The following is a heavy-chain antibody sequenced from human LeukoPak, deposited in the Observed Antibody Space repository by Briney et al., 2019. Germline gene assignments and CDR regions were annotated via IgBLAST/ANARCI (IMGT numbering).Heavy chain of an antibody. CDR2: IGTAGDT. D-gene: IGHD3-10*01. J-gene: IGHJ5*02. Sequence: GGSLRLSCAASGFTFSSYDMHWVRQVTGKGLEWVSAIGTAGDTYYPDSVKGRFTISRDNSKNTLYLQMNSLRAEDTAVYYCARFPPRVRGMGWFDPWGHGTLVTVSS. CDR1: GFTFSSYD. CDR3: ARFPPRVRGMGWFDP. V-gene: IGHV3-13*01.